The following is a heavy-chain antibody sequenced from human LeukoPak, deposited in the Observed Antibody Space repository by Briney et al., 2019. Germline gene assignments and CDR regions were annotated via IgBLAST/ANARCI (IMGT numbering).Heavy chain of an antibody. V-gene: IGHV3-21*01. CDR3: ARGHYDVLTDSLNQFAY. J-gene: IGHJ4*02. CDR1: GFTFSSYS. CDR2: ISSSSSYI. Sequence: KPGGSLRLSCAASGFTFSSYSMNWVRQAPGKGLEWFSSISSSSSYIYYADSVRGRFTISRDNAKTSLYLQMNSLRAEDTAVYYCARGHYDVLTDSLNQFAYWGQGTLVTVSS. D-gene: IGHD3-9*01.